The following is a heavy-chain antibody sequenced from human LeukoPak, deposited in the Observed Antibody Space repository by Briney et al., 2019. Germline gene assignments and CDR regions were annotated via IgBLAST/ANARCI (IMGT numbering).Heavy chain of an antibody. J-gene: IGHJ4*02. V-gene: IGHV4-59*08. D-gene: IGHD2-2*01. Sequence: SETLSLTCTVSGGSMSGAYWSWIRQPPGKGLEWIGYVFFTGNTKYNPSLGSRLTISVDTSKGQFSLKLNSVTAADTAVYYCAKHTSTTYAHFDYWGQGTLVTVSS. CDR3: AKHTSTTYAHFDY. CDR2: VFFTGNT. CDR1: GGSMSGAY.